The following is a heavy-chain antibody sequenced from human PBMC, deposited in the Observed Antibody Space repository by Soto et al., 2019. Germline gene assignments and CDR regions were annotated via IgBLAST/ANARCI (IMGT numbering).Heavy chain of an antibody. Sequence: QVQLVESGGGVVQPGRSLRLSCAASGFIFSSYGMHWVRQAPGKGLEWVAVISYEGSHTYYADSVKGRFTITRDNSKNTLYLQMNSLRPGDTAVYYCAKEVHCGGGSCSWSEGFDYWGQGTLITVSS. CDR3: AKEVHCGGGSCSWSEGFDY. D-gene: IGHD2-15*01. CDR1: GFIFSSYG. CDR2: ISYEGSHT. V-gene: IGHV3-30*18. J-gene: IGHJ4*02.